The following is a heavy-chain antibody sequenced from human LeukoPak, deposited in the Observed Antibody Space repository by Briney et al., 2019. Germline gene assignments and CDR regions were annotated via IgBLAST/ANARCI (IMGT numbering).Heavy chain of an antibody. Sequence: SETLSLTXTVSGGSISSGSYYWSWIWQPAGKGLEWIGRIYTSGSTNYNPSLKSRVTISVDTSKNQFSLKLSSVTAADTAVYYCARSLGLYCSSTSCYTFDYWGQGTLVTVSP. J-gene: IGHJ4*02. V-gene: IGHV4-61*02. CDR3: ARSLGLYCSSTSCYTFDY. D-gene: IGHD2-2*02. CDR1: GGSISSGSYY. CDR2: IYTSGST.